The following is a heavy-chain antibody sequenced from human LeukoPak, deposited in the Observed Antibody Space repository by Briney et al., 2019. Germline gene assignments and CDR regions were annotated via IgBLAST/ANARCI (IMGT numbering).Heavy chain of an antibody. J-gene: IGHJ2*01. CDR3: AKGGIMQSSSPGLQYFDL. D-gene: IGHD6-6*01. Sequence: GGSLRLSCAASGFTFSSYAMSWVRQAPGKGLEWVSVIGDSGGSTYYADSVKGRFTISRDNSKNTLYLQMNSLRAEDTAVYYYAKGGIMQSSSPGLQYFDLWGRGTLVSVSS. V-gene: IGHV3-23*01. CDR2: IGDSGGST. CDR1: GFTFSSYA.